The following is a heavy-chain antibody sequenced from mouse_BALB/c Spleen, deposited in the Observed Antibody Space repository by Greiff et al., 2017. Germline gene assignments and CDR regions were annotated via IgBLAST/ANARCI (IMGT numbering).Heavy chain of an antibody. CDR3: ARAYRYDGGDY. D-gene: IGHD2-14*01. Sequence: EVKLQESGPELVKPGASVKISCKASGYTFTDYNMHWVKQSHGKSLEWIGYIYPYNGGTGYNQKFKSKATLTVDNSSSTAYMELRSLTSEDSAVYYCARAYRYDGGDYWGQGTSVTVSS. J-gene: IGHJ4*01. V-gene: IGHV1S29*02. CDR2: IYPYNGGT. CDR1: GYTFTDYN.